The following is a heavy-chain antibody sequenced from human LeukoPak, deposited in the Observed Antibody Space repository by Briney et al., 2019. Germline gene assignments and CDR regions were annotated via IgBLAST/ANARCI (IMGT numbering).Heavy chain of an antibody. Sequence: GESLQISCKGSGYSFTSYWIGWVRQMPGKGLEWMGIIYPGDSDTRYSPSFQGQVTISADKSISTAYLQWSSLKASDTAMYYCARHPILEWLQNRSPVLMDVWGQGTTVTVSS. CDR1: GYSFTSYW. CDR3: ARHPILEWLQNRSPVLMDV. J-gene: IGHJ6*02. D-gene: IGHD3-3*01. CDR2: IYPGDSDT. V-gene: IGHV5-51*01.